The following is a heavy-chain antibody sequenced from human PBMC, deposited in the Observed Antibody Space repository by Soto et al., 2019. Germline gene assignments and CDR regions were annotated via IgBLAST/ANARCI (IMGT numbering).Heavy chain of an antibody. D-gene: IGHD2-15*01. CDR3: ARRAVERVVVVAAYFDY. Sequence: SETLSLTCTVSGGSISSSSYYWGWIRQPPGKGLEWIGSIYYSGSTYYNPPLKSRVTISVDTSKNQFSLKLSSVTAADTAVYYCARRAVERVVVVAAYFDYWGQGTLVTVSS. CDR1: GGSISSSSYY. CDR2: IYYSGST. J-gene: IGHJ4*02. V-gene: IGHV4-39*01.